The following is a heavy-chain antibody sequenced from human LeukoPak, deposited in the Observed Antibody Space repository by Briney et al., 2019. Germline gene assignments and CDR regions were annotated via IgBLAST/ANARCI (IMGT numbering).Heavy chain of an antibody. CDR1: GFTFSSYG. D-gene: IGHD1-7*01. V-gene: IGHV3-30*18. J-gene: IGHJ5*02. Sequence: GRSLRLSCAAPGFTFSSYGMHWVRQAPGKGLEWVAVISYDGSNKYYADSVKGRFTISRDNSKNTLYLQMNSLRAEDTAVYYCAKRTGTPYNWFDPWGQGTLVTVSS. CDR3: AKRTGTPYNWFDP. CDR2: ISYDGSNK.